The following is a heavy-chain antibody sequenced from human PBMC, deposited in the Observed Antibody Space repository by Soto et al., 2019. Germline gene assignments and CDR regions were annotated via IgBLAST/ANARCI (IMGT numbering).Heavy chain of an antibody. V-gene: IGHV3-23*01. J-gene: IGHJ6*03. Sequence: EVQVLESGGGLVQPGGSLRLSCAASGFTFTSFAMTWVRQSPGKGLEWVSAISGSGGTTYYADSVKGRFTISGDISRNTLFLQMNSLGAEGTALYFRGKGKAWEGNFYYYMDGGGKGTTVTVSS. D-gene: IGHD1-26*01. CDR2: ISGSGGTT. CDR1: GFTFTSFA. CDR3: GKGKAWEGNFYYYMDG.